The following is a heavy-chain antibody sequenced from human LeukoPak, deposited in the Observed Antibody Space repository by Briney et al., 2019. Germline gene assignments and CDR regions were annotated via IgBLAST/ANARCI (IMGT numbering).Heavy chain of an antibody. CDR1: GYSFTSYW. CDR3: ARLGGNSFNWFDP. V-gene: IGHV5-51*01. CDR2: IYPGDSDT. Sequence: GESLQISCKGSGYSFTSYWIGWVCQMPGKGLEWMGIIYPGDSDTRYSPSFQGQVTISADKSISTAYLQWSSLKATDTAMYYCARLGGNSFNWFDPWGQGTLVTVSS. J-gene: IGHJ5*02. D-gene: IGHD4-23*01.